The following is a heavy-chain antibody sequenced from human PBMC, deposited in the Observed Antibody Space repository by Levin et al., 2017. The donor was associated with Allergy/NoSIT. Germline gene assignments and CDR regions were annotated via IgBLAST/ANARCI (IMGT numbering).Heavy chain of an antibody. J-gene: IGHJ6*02. CDR3: ARDSRVRGVYYYYYGMDV. CDR1: GFTFSSYA. Sequence: GGSLRLSCAASGFTFSSYAMHWVRQAPGKGLEWVAVISYDGSNKYYADSVKGRFTISRDNSKNTLYLQMNSLRAEDTAVYYCARDSRVRGVYYYYYGMDVWGQGTTVTVSS. V-gene: IGHV3-30-3*01. D-gene: IGHD3-10*01. CDR2: ISYDGSNK.